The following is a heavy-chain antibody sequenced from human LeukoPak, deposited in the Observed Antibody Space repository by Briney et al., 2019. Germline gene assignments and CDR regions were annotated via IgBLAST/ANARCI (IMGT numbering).Heavy chain of an antibody. J-gene: IGHJ4*02. CDR1: GFTFSSYG. CDR2: IRYDGSNK. CDR3: AKEEVQWELRFDY. Sequence: PGGSLRLSCAASGFTFSSYGMHWVRQAPGKGLEWVAFIRYDGSNKYYADSVKGRFTISRDNSKNTLYLQMNSLRAEDTAVYYRAKEEVQWELRFDYWGQGTLVTVSS. V-gene: IGHV3-30*02. D-gene: IGHD1-26*01.